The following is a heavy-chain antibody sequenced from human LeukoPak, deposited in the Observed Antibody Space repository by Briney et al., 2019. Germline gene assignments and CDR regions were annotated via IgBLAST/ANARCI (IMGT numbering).Heavy chain of an antibody. Sequence: TGGSLRLSCAASGFTFSSYWMSWVRQAPGKRLEWVANINQDGSEKYYVDSVKGRFIISRDNARNSLFLQMNILTAEDTAIYYCVREGAYSTSSPAGHWGQGTLVSVSS. CDR3: VREGAYSTSSPAGH. CDR1: GFTFSSYW. J-gene: IGHJ4*02. CDR2: INQDGSEK. V-gene: IGHV3-7*01. D-gene: IGHD6-6*01.